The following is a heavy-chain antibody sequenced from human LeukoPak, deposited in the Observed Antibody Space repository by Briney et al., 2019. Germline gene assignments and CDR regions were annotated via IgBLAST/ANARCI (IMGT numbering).Heavy chain of an antibody. CDR1: GYTFTDYY. D-gene: IGHD3-16*01. CDR3: ARPGGSSQGFDY. CDR2: INPNSGGT. Sequence: GATVKVSCKASGYTFTDYYMHWARQAPGQGLEWMGWINPNSGGTNFAQKFQGRVAMTRDTSISTAYMELGSLRSDDTAVYYCARPGGSSQGFDYWGQGTLVTVSS. V-gene: IGHV1-2*02. J-gene: IGHJ4*02.